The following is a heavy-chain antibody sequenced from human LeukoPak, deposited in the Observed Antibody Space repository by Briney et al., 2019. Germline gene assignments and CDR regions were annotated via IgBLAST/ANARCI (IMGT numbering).Heavy chain of an antibody. CDR3: AGSMVRGPDYYYYYMDV. CDR2: IWYDGSNK. Sequence: GRSLRLSCAASGFTFSSYAMHWVRQAPGKGLEWVAVIWYDGSNKYYADSVKGRFTISRDNSKNTLYLQMNSLRAEDTAVYYCAGSMVRGPDYYYYYMDVWGKGTTVTVSS. D-gene: IGHD3-10*01. V-gene: IGHV3-30*04. J-gene: IGHJ6*03. CDR1: GFTFSSYA.